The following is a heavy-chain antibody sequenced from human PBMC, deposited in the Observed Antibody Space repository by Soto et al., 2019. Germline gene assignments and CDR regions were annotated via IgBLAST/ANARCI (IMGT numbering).Heavy chain of an antibody. D-gene: IGHD4-17*01. CDR3: ARQGSYGDHDY. J-gene: IGHJ4*02. CDR1: GFTFSSYS. V-gene: IGHV3-21*01. CDR2: ISSSSSYI. Sequence: EVQLVESGGGLVKPGGSLRLSCAASGFTFSSYSINWVRQAPGKGLEWVSSISSSSSYIYYADSVKGRFTISRDNAKNSLYLQMNSLRAEDTDMYYCARQGSYGDHDYWGQGTLVTVSS.